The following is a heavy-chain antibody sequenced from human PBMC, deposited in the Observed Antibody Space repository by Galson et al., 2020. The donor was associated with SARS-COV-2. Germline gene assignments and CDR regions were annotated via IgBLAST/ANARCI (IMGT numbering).Heavy chain of an antibody. J-gene: IGHJ4*02. CDR2: ISYDGSNK. Sequence: GESLKISCAASGFTFSSYAMHWVRQAPGKGLEWVAVISYDGSNKYYADSVKGRFTISRDNSKNTLYLQMNSLRAEDTAVYYCARDTVTTPGFHYWGQGTLVTVSS. CDR3: ARDTVTTPGFHY. D-gene: IGHD4-17*01. CDR1: GFTFSSYA. V-gene: IGHV3-30-3*01.